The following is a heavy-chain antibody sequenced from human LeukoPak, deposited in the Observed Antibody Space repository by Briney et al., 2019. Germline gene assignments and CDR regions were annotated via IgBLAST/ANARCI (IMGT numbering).Heavy chain of an antibody. CDR3: ARFVVVTATKYYFDY. D-gene: IGHD2-21*02. J-gene: IGHJ4*02. CDR2: ISSSCSYI. V-gene: IGHV3-21*04. CDR1: GFTFTNYN. Sequence: PGGSLRLSCAASGFTFTNYNMNWVRQAPGKGLEWVSSISSSCSYIYYVDSVKGRFTISRDNAKNALYLQMNSLRAEDTALYYCARFVVVTATKYYFDYWGQGTLVTVSS.